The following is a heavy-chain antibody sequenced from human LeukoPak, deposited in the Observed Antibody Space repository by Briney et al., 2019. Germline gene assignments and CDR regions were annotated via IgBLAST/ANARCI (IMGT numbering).Heavy chain of an antibody. V-gene: IGHV4-39*07. Sequence: PSETLSLTCTVSGGSISSSSYYWGWIRQPPGKGLEWIGSIYYSGRTYDNPSLKSRVTISVDTSKNQLSLKLSSVTAADTAVYYCARESLRPLPSSGWYAFDYWGQGTLVTVSS. CDR2: IYYSGRT. CDR1: GGSISSSSYY. J-gene: IGHJ4*02. D-gene: IGHD6-19*01. CDR3: ARESLRPLPSSGWYAFDY.